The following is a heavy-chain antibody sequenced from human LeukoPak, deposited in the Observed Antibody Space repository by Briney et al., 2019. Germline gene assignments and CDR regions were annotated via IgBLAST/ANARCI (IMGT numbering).Heavy chain of an antibody. CDR3: ARWRQSSTWYWLDP. Sequence: GGSLRLSCAASGFTLSSHWMGWIRHAPGKGLEWVANIGQDGGETYYVDSVKGRFTISRDNAKNSLYLQMNSLRVEETAMYYCARWRQSSTWYWLDPWGQGTLVTVSP. J-gene: IGHJ5*02. CDR1: GFTLSSHW. CDR2: IGQDGGET. D-gene: IGHD6-13*01. V-gene: IGHV3-7*01.